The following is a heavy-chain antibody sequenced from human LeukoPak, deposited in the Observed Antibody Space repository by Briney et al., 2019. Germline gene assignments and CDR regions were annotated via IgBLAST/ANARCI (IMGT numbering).Heavy chain of an antibody. CDR2: INHSGST. D-gene: IGHD2-15*01. J-gene: IGHJ5*02. CDR1: GGSFSGYY. Sequence: PSETLSLTCAVYGGSFSGYYWSWIRQPPGKGLEWMGEINHSGSTNYNPSLKSRVTISVDTSKNQFSLKLSSVTAADTAVYYCARGLLGAFGVLGYCSGGSCYRHNWFDPWGQGTLVTVSS. CDR3: ARGLLGAFGVLGYCSGGSCYRHNWFDP. V-gene: IGHV4-34*01.